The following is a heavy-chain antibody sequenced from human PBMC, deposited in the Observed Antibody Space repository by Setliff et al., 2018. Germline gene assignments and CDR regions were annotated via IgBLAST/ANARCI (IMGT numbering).Heavy chain of an antibody. CDR3: ARPRKSYSSGWYRNGDAFDI. V-gene: IGHV3-7*03. Sequence: GGSLRLSCAASGFTFSSYSMSWVRQAPGKGLEWVANIQQGGGEKYYLDSVNGRFTISRDNAKNSLYLQMNSLRAEDTAVYYCARPRKSYSSGWYRNGDAFDIWGQGTMVTVSS. J-gene: IGHJ3*02. CDR2: IQQGGGEK. CDR1: GFTFSSYS. D-gene: IGHD6-19*01.